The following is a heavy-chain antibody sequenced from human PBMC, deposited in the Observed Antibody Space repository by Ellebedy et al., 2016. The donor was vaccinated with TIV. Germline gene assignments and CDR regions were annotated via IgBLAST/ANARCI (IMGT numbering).Heavy chain of an antibody. Sequence: MPSETLSLTCTVSGGSLSSGGYYWSWIRQHPGQGLEWLGYIYSRGSTYYNPSPKSRVSISVDPSPNQFSLKLSPVTAADTAVYYCARIGTMVRGVIGLGMDVWGQGTTVTVSS. CDR3: ARIGTMVRGVIGLGMDV. D-gene: IGHD3-10*01. CDR2: IYSRGST. J-gene: IGHJ6*02. V-gene: IGHV4-31*03. CDR1: GGSLSSGGYY.